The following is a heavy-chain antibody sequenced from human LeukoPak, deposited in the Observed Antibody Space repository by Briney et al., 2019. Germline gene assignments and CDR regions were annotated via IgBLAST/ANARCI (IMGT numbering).Heavy chain of an antibody. CDR3: APPGRLG. J-gene: IGHJ4*02. D-gene: IGHD1-26*01. Sequence: GGSLRLSCAASGFTFSRNGMTWVRQAPGKGLEWVSAISGSGGNTYYADSAKGRFTISRDNSKNTLYLQMNSLRAEDTAVYYCAPPGRLGWGQGTLVTVSS. V-gene: IGHV3-23*01. CDR1: GFTFSRNG. CDR2: ISGSGGNT.